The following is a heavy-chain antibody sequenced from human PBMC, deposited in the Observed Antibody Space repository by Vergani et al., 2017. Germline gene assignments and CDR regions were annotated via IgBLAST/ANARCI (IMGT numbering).Heavy chain of an antibody. CDR3: AKGSPPGYSSSWGTGH. CDR1: LFPXSXXX. Sequence: EVQLVESGGGLVPPARSLPLSSPSSLFPXSXXXLXXLPPPPAEVWYFVSAIRWNSGSIGYPDSVKGRFTISRDNAKNSLYLQMNSLRAEDTALYYCAKGSPPGYSSSWGTGHWGQGTLVTVSS. V-gene: IGHV3-9*01. D-gene: IGHD6-13*01. J-gene: IGHJ4*02. CDR2: IRWNSGSI.